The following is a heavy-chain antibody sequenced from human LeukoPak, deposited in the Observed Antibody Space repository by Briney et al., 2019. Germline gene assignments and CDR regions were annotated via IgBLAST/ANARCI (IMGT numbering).Heavy chain of an antibody. Sequence: GGSLRLSCAASGFTFNDYDMHWVRQVPGKGLEWVAGISWNSARTGYGDSVKGRFTISRDNAKKTLYLQMNSLRAEDMALYYCAKKKCSSSSCWFDYWGQGTLVTVSS. CDR1: GFTFNDYD. D-gene: IGHD2-2*01. J-gene: IGHJ4*02. CDR2: ISWNSART. V-gene: IGHV3-9*03. CDR3: AKKKCSSSSCWFDY.